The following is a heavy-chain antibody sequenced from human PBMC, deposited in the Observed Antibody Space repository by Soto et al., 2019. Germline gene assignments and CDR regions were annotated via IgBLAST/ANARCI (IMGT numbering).Heavy chain of an antibody. CDR2: ISSSSSTI. D-gene: IGHD6-25*01. CDR1: GFTFSSYS. V-gene: IGHV3-48*01. Sequence: GGSLRLSCAASGFTFSSYSMNWVRQAPGKGLEWVSYISSSSSTIYYADSVKGRFTISRDNAKNSLYLQMNSLRAEDTAVYHCARDPQRHPPAYWGQGTLVTVSS. J-gene: IGHJ4*02. CDR3: ARDPQRHPPAY.